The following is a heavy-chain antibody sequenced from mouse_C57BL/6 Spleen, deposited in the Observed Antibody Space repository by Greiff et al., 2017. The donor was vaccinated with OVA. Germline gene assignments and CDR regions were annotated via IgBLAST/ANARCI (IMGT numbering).Heavy chain of an antibody. D-gene: IGHD1-1*01. CDR2: IYPRSGNT. CDR3: ARITTVVDWYFDV. J-gene: IGHJ1*03. V-gene: IGHV1-81*01. Sequence: VKVVESGAELARPGASVKLSCKASGYTFTSYGISWVKQRTGQGLEWIGEIYPRSGNTYYNEKFKGKATLTADKSSSTAYMELRSLTSEDSAVYFCARITTVVDWYFDVWGTGTTVTVSS. CDR1: GYTFTSYG.